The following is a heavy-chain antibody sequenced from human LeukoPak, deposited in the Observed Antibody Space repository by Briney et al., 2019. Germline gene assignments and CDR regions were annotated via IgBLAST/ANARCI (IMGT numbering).Heavy chain of an antibody. CDR3: AKSRGLSLYNE. CDR2: MYHSGST. D-gene: IGHD3/OR15-3a*01. V-gene: IGHV4-38-2*02. Sequence: KTSETLSLTCTVSGYSISSGHYWGWIRQPPGKGLEWIGSMYHSGSTYYNPPLKSRVTISVDTSKNQFFLKLNSVTAADTAVYYCAKSRGLSLYNEWGQGTLVTVSS. J-gene: IGHJ4*02. CDR1: GYSISSGHY.